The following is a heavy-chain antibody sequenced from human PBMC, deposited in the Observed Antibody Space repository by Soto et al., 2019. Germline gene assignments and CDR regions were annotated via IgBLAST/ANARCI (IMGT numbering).Heavy chain of an antibody. D-gene: IGHD2-21*01. CDR1: GYSFSLYG. CDR3: ARMIASSLDY. Sequence: QVQLVQSGAEMKKPGASVKVSCKASGYSFSLYGISWVRQAPGQGLEWMGWISTYNGNTKYAQKFQDRVNFTTDTSTSTAYMQVTSLGSDDTAVYYCARMIASSLDYWGQGTLVTVSS. CDR2: ISTYNGNT. J-gene: IGHJ4*02. V-gene: IGHV1-18*04.